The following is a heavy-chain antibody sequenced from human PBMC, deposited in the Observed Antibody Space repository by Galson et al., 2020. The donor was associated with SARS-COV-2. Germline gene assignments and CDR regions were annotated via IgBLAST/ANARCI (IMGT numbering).Heavy chain of an antibody. J-gene: IGHJ4*02. V-gene: IGHV4-39*07. D-gene: IGHD1-20*01. CDR1: GGSIISSSYY. CDR3: ARDEYNWNYFNY. CDR2: IYYSGST. Sequence: SETLSLTCTVSGGSIISSSYYWGCIRHPPGKGLEWIGSIYYSGSTYYNPSLKSRVTISVDTSKNQFSLKLSSVTAADTAVYYCARDEYNWNYFNYWGQGTLVTVSS.